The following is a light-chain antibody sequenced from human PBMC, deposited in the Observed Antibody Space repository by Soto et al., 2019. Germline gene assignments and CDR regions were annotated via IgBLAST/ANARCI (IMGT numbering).Light chain of an antibody. Sequence: EIVMTQSPATLSVSPGERATLSRRPSQSVSSNLAWYQQKPGQALRLLIYGASTRANGIPARFSGSGSGTEFTLTISSLQSEVFAVYYCQQYNNWPPITFGQGTRLEIK. CDR3: QQYNNWPPIT. CDR2: GAS. J-gene: IGKJ5*01. CDR1: QSVSSN. V-gene: IGKV3-15*01.